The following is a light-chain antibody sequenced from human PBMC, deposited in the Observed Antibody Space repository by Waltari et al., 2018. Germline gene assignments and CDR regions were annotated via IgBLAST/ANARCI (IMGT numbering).Light chain of an antibody. J-gene: IGLJ3*02. V-gene: IGLV2-14*01. CDR2: EVS. Sequence: QSALTQPASVSGSPGQSITISCTGTSSDVGAYNYVSWYHQHPGKAPKLIIYEVSNRPVGGSFRFSGSKSDNTATLIISGLQAEDEADYYCSSYTPSTTWVFGGGTKVTVL. CDR3: SSYTPSTTWV. CDR1: SSDVGAYNY.